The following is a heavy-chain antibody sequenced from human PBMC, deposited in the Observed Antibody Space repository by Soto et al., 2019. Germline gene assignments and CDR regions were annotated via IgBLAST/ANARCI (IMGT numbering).Heavy chain of an antibody. D-gene: IGHD2-15*01. J-gene: IGHJ6*02. CDR1: GGTFSSYA. CDR3: ARFEGVVAATNYYYYGMDV. V-gene: IGHV1-69*01. CDR2: IIPIFGTA. Sequence: QVQLVQSGAEVKKPGSSVKVSCKASGGTFSSYAISWVRQAPGQGLEWMGGIIPIFGTANYAQKFQGRVTITADESTNTAYKELSSLRSEDTAVYYCARFEGVVAATNYYYYGMDVWGQGTTVTVSS.